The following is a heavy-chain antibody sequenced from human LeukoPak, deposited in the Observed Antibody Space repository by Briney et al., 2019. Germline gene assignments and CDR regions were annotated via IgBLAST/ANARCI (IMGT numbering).Heavy chain of an antibody. J-gene: IGHJ5*02. CDR1: GYSISGGYY. CDR3: ARESGETGVDP. Sequence: SETLSLTCTVSGYSISGGYYWGWIRQPPGKGLEWIGYINYSGNTNYNPSLTGRVTVSVDTSKNQFSLNLNSVTAADTAVYYCARESGETGVDPWGQGTLVTVSS. V-gene: IGHV4-38-2*02. CDR2: INYSGNT. D-gene: IGHD7-27*01.